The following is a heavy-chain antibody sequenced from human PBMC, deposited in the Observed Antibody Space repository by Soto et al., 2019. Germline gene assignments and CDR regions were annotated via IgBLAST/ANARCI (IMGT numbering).Heavy chain of an antibody. CDR3: AKVTSARVFYFGLGV. D-gene: IGHD2-2*01. CDR2: ISGSAGRT. CDR1: GFTFSSYA. Sequence: PGGSLRLSCTASGFTFSSYAMSWVRQAPGKGLEWVSIISGSAGRTYYADSVKGRFTVSRDNSKNTLYLQMNSLRAEDTAVYYCAKVTSARVFYFGLGVWGQGTTVTVSS. J-gene: IGHJ6*02. V-gene: IGHV3-23*01.